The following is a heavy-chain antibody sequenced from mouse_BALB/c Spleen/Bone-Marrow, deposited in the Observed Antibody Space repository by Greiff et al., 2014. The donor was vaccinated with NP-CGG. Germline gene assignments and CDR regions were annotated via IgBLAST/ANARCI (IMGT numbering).Heavy chain of an antibody. CDR3: ARHTLRYYAMDY. Sequence: VQLQQSGPGLVAPSQSLSITCTVSGFSLTDYGVSWIRQPPGKGLEWLGVIWGGGSTYYNPSLKSRLSISKDNSKSQVFLKMNNLQTDDTAMYFCARHTLRYYAMDYWGQGTSVTVSS. CDR1: GFSLTDYG. V-gene: IGHV2-6-5*01. J-gene: IGHJ4*01. D-gene: IGHD1-1*01. CDR2: IWGGGST.